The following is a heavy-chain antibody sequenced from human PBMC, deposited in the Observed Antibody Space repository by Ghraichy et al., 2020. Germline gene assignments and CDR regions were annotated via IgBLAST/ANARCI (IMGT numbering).Heavy chain of an antibody. J-gene: IGHJ3*01. Sequence: GGSLRLSCVASSGFNFSIYATSWVRQAPGKGLECVSAISGSGGRTYYADSVKGRFTISRDNSKNTLYVQMTSLRAEDTAVYYCAKESVACVSDAGDAFDGWGQGTWVTGSA. CDR3: AKESVACVSDAGDAFDG. CDR1: GFNFSIYA. D-gene: IGHD6-19*01. V-gene: IGHV3-23*01. CDR2: ISGSGGRT.